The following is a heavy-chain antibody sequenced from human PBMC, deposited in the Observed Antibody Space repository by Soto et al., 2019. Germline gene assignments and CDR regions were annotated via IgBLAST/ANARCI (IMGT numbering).Heavy chain of an antibody. CDR3: ARLRASSWYMGGYLDY. CDR2: IVSSSAYT. D-gene: IGHD6-13*01. J-gene: IGHJ4*02. Sequence: QVQLVESGGGLVKPGGSLRLSCAASGFTFSDYYMTWIRQAPGKGLEFVSYIVSSSAYTNYAGSVKGRFTISRDNAKNALYREMSSLTVEDTAVYYCARLRASSWYMGGYLDYWGQGVLVTVSS. V-gene: IGHV3-11*06. CDR1: GFTFSDYY.